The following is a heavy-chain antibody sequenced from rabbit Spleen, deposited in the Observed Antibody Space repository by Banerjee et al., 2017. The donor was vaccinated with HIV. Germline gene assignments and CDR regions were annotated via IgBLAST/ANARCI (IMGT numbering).Heavy chain of an antibody. CDR2: INIVTGKS. CDR1: GFSFSYSDY. CDR3: ARDLVAVIGWNFNL. J-gene: IGHJ4*01. D-gene: IGHD1-1*01. Sequence: QSLEESGGDLVKPGASLTLTCTASGFSFSYSDYMCWVRQPPGKGPEWIACINIVTGKSVYASWAKGRFIMSRTSSTTVTLQMTSLTAADTATYFCARDLVAVIGWNFNLWGQGTLVTVS. V-gene: IGHV1S40*01.